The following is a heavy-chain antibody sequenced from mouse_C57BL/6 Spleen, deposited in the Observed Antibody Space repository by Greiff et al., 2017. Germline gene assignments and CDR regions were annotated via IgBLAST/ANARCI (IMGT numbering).Heavy chain of an antibody. Sequence: DVMLVESGGGLVKPGGSLKLSCAASGFTFSSYTMSWVRQTPEKRLEWVATLSGGGGNTYYPDNVKGRFTISRDNAKNTLYLQMSSLRSEDTALYYCARRVYGSSPWYFDVWGTGTTVTVSS. J-gene: IGHJ1*03. CDR3: ARRVYGSSPWYFDV. CDR1: GFTFSSYT. CDR2: LSGGGGNT. V-gene: IGHV5-9*01. D-gene: IGHD1-1*01.